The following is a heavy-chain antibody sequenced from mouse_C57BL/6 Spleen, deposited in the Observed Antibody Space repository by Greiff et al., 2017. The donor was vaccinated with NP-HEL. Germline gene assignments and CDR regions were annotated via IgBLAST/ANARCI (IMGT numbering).Heavy chain of an antibody. CDR3: EREGGYYGNQAEFAY. J-gene: IGHJ3*01. CDR1: GYTFTSYW. CDR2: IDPNSGGT. D-gene: IGHD2-1*01. V-gene: IGHV1-72*01. Sequence: QVQLQQPGAELVKPGASVKLSCKASGYTFTSYWMHWVKQRPGRGLEWIGRIDPNSGGTKYNEKFKSKATMTVDKPSSTAYLQLSSLTSEASAVYYCEREGGYYGNQAEFAYWGQGTLVTVSA.